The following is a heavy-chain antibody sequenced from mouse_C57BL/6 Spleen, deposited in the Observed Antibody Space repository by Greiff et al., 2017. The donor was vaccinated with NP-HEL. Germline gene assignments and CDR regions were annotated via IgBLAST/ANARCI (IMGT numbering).Heavy chain of an antibody. CDR2: ISYDGSN. CDR1: GYSITSGYY. CDR3: ARKEDYAYWYFDV. V-gene: IGHV3-6*01. J-gene: IGHJ1*03. D-gene: IGHD2-4*01. Sequence: EVQLVESGPGLVKPSQSLSLTCSVTGYSITSGYYWNWIRQFPGNKLEWMGYISYDGSNNYNPSLKNRISITRDTSKNQFFLKLNSVTTEDTATYYCARKEDYAYWYFDVWGTGTTVTVSS.